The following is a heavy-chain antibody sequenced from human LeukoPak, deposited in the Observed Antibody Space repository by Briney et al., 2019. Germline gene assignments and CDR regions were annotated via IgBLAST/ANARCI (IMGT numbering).Heavy chain of an antibody. CDR3: ARDGMDV. Sequence: GGSLRLSCAASRFTFSSYSMDWVRQAPGKGLEWVAVIWYDGSNKYYADSVKGRFTISRDNSKNTLYLQMNSLRAEDTAVYYCARDGMDVWGQGTTVTVSS. CDR1: RFTFSSYS. CDR2: IWYDGSNK. V-gene: IGHV3-33*08. J-gene: IGHJ6*02.